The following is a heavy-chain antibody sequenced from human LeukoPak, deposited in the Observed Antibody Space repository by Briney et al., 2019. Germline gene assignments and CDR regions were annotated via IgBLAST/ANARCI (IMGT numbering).Heavy chain of an antibody. J-gene: IGHJ4*02. D-gene: IGHD4-23*01. CDR1: GFSFSIYA. CDR2: ISPGGDTI. V-gene: IGHV3-23*01. Sequence: GGSLRLSCAASGFSFSIYAMSWVRHAPGKGLEWVSAISPGGDTIYYLDSVKGRFTISRDNSKNTLYLQMNSLRAEDTAVYYCARRTTVVGPAPFDHWGQGTLVTVSS. CDR3: ARRTTVVGPAPFDH.